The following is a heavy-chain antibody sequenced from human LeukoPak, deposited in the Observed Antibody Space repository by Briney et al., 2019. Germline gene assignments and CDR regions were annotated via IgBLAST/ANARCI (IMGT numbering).Heavy chain of an antibody. Sequence: GGSLRLSCAASGFTFSDYYMSWIRQAPGKGLEWVSYISSSGSTIYYADSVKGRFTISRDNAKNSLYLQMHSLRADDSAVYYCTRDRSPSEYTNYERAYYYGMDVWGQGTTVTVSS. CDR1: GFTFSDYY. CDR2: ISSSGSTI. D-gene: IGHD1-7*01. CDR3: TRDRSPSEYTNYERAYYYGMDV. V-gene: IGHV3-11*04. J-gene: IGHJ6*02.